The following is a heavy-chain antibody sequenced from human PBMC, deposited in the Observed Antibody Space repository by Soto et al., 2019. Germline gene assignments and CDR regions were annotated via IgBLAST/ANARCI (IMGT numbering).Heavy chain of an antibody. V-gene: IGHV4-59*01. CDR2: IYYSGST. Sequence: QVQLQESGPGLVKPSETLSLTCTVSGGSISSYYWSWIRQPPGKGLEWIGYIYYSGSTNYNPSLKSRVTISVDTSKNQFSLKLSSVTAADTAVYYRAPTHDFWSGYPNWFDPWGQGTLVTVSS. CDR3: APTHDFWSGYPNWFDP. J-gene: IGHJ5*02. D-gene: IGHD3-3*01. CDR1: GGSISSYY.